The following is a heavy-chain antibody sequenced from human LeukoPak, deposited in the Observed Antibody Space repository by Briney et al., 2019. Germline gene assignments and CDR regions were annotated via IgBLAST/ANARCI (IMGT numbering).Heavy chain of an antibody. CDR2: ISTYNGNT. V-gene: IGHV1-18*01. Sequence: ASVKVSCKASGYTFTSYGIIWVRQAPGQGLEWMGWISTYNGNTNYAQKFQGRVTMTRDTSISTAYMELSRLRSDDTAVYYCATDLLGSGWPFDYWGQGTLVTVSS. J-gene: IGHJ4*02. CDR1: GYTFTSYG. CDR3: ATDLLGSGWPFDY. D-gene: IGHD6-19*01.